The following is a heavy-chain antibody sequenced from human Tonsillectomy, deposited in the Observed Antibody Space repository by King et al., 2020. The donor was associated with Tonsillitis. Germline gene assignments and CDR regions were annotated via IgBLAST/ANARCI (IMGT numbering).Heavy chain of an antibody. D-gene: IGHD4-23*01. CDR2: IQFDGSIK. CDR3: ARDSETSGNYWFFDL. CDR1: GFTFSYYG. V-gene: IGHV3-33*05. Sequence: VQLVESGGGVVQPGTSLRISCAASGFTFSYYGMHWVRQAPGKGLEWVAAIQFDGSIKYYIDSVKGRLSISRDDSQNTLYLHMDRLRVEDTAVYYCARDSETSGNYWFFDLWGRGTLVTVSS. J-gene: IGHJ2*01.